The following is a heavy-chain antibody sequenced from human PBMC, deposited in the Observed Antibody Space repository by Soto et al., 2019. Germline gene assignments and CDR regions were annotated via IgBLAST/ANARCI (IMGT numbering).Heavy chain of an antibody. D-gene: IGHD3-22*01. Sequence: PSETLSLTCTVSGGSISSYYWSWIRQPAGKGLEWIGRIYTSGSTNYNPSLKSRVTMSVDTSKNQFSLKLSSVTAADTAVYYCARHYYDSSGYRYNWFDPWGQGTLVTVSS. CDR2: IYTSGST. J-gene: IGHJ5*02. V-gene: IGHV4-4*07. CDR3: ARHYYDSSGYRYNWFDP. CDR1: GGSISSYY.